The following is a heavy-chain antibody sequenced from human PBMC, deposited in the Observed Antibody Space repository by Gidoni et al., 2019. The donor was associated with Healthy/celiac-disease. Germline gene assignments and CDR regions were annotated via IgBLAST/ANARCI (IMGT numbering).Heavy chain of an antibody. D-gene: IGHD2-2*02. CDR3: TRMSDIVVVPAAIGSGGMDV. CDR2: IRSKAYGGTT. CDR1: VCTFGASD. V-gene: IGHV3-49*03. Sequence: EVQLGESGGGLVQPGRSLRLPCTASVCTFGASDLTWFRQAPGKGLECVGVIRSKAYGGTTEYAASVKGRLTISRDDSKSIAYLQMNSLKTEDTAVYYCTRMSDIVVVPAAIGSGGMDVWGQGTTVTVSS. J-gene: IGHJ6*02.